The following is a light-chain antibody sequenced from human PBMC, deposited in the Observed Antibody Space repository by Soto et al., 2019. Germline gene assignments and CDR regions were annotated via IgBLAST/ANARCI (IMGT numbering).Light chain of an antibody. CDR3: SSYTSSSTLV. V-gene: IGLV2-14*01. Sequence: QSVLTQPASVSGSPGRSITISCTGTSSDVGGYNYVSWYQQHPGKAPKLMIYDVSNRPSGVSNRFSGSKSGNTASPTISGLQAEDEADYYCSSYTSSSTLVFGTGTKVTVL. J-gene: IGLJ1*01. CDR2: DVS. CDR1: SSDVGGYNY.